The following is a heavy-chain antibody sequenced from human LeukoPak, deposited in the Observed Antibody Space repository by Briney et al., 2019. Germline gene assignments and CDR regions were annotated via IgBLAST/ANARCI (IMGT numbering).Heavy chain of an antibody. V-gene: IGHV3-49*03. Sequence: SLRLSCTASGFTFGDYAMSWFRQAPGKGLEWVGFIRSKAYGGTTEYAASVKGRFTISRDDSKSIAYLQMNSLKTEDTAVYYCNRDVAGVRYDSSGYSEGYYFDYWGQGTLVTVSS. J-gene: IGHJ4*02. CDR2: IRSKAYGGTT. CDR1: GFTFGDYA. D-gene: IGHD3-22*01. CDR3: NRDVAGVRYDSSGYSEGYYFDY.